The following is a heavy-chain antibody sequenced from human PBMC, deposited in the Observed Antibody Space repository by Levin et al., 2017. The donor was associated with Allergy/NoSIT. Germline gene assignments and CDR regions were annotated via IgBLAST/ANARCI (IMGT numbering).Heavy chain of an antibody. V-gene: IGHV1-69*13. CDR3: ARDAYYYDSSGYQTLYFDY. D-gene: IGHD3-22*01. J-gene: IGHJ4*02. Sequence: ASVKVSCKASGGTFSSYAISWVRQAPGQGLEWMGGIIPIFGTANYAQKFQGRVTITADESTSTAYMELSSLRSEDTAVYYCARDAYYYDSSGYQTLYFDYWGQGTLVTVSS. CDR1: GGTFSSYA. CDR2: IIPIFGTA.